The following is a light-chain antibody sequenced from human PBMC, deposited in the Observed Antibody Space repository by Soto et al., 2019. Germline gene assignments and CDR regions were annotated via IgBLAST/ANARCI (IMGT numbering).Light chain of an antibody. J-gene: IGKJ5*01. CDR2: CAS. CDR1: QNINNY. Sequence: DIQMTQSPSSLSASVGDRVTNTCQASQNINNYLNWYQQKPGRARKLLIYCASNLEAGVPSRFRQTVSGTHSTLPITRLRPEDITSYYCQQYENLPTFGQGTRLESK. V-gene: IGKV1-33*01. CDR3: QQYENLPT.